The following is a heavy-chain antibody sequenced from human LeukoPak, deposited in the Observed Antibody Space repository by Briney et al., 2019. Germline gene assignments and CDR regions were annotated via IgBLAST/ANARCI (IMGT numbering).Heavy chain of an antibody. Sequence: GGSLRLSCAASGFTFSSYWMYWVRQDPGKGLVWVSRINNDGSSKNYADSVKGRFTISRDNAKNTLYLQMNSLRAEDTAVYYCARVPTWGDYGMDVWGQGTTVTVSS. J-gene: IGHJ6*02. CDR2: INNDGSSK. CDR3: ARVPTWGDYGMDV. CDR1: GFTFSSYW. V-gene: IGHV3-74*01. D-gene: IGHD3-16*01.